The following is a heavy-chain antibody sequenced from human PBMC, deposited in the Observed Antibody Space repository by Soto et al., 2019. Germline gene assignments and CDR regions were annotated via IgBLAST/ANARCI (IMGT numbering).Heavy chain of an antibody. Sequence: GASVKVSCKASGYTFTSYGISWVRQAPGQGLEWMGWISAYNGNTNYAQKLQGRVTMTTDTSTSTAYMELRSLRSDDTAVYYCASYCSSTSCQNWFDPWGQGTLVTVSS. V-gene: IGHV1-18*01. CDR3: ASYCSSTSCQNWFDP. CDR2: ISAYNGNT. CDR1: GYTFTSYG. D-gene: IGHD2-2*01. J-gene: IGHJ5*02.